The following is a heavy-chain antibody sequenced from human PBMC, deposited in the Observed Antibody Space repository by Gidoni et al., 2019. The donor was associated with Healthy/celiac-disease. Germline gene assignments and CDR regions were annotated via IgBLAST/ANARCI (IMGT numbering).Heavy chain of an antibody. J-gene: IGHJ4*02. CDR2: LNPNSGGT. V-gene: IGHV1-2*02. CDR1: GYTFPGYY. Sequence: QVQMVQSGAEGKKPGASVKVSCKASGYTFPGYYMHWVRQAPGQWLEWMGWLNPNSGGTNYAQKFQGRVTMTRDTSISTAYMELSRLRSDDTAVYYCAREGVVTPLMPDYWGQGTLVTVSS. D-gene: IGHD2-21*02. CDR3: AREGVVTPLMPDY.